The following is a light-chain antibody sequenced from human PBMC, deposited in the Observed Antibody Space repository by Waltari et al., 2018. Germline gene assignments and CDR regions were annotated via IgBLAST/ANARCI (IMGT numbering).Light chain of an antibody. CDR1: NANLGSNY. J-gene: IGLJ1*01. Sequence: QSVLTQPPSAPETPGQRVTISCSGSNANLGSNYLYWYQQLPGTAPKLLIYRNNQRPSGVPDRFSASKSGTSASLAIDGLRSEDEAIYYCASWDDSHYVFGPGTQVTVL. CDR3: ASWDDSHYV. V-gene: IGLV1-47*01. CDR2: RNN.